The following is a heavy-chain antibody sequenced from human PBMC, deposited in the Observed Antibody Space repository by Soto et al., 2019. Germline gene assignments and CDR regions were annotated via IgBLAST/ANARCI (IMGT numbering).Heavy chain of an antibody. CDR3: ARDRYYSSYELDY. CDR1: GGSISSYY. Sequence: SSETLSHTCTGSGGSISSYYWRWIRQPPGKGLEWIGYIYYSGSTNYNPSLKSRVSISVDTSKNQFSLKLSSVTAADTAVYYCARDRYYSSYELDYWGQGTLVRVSS. D-gene: IGHD6-6*01. J-gene: IGHJ4*02. V-gene: IGHV4-59*01. CDR2: IYYSGST.